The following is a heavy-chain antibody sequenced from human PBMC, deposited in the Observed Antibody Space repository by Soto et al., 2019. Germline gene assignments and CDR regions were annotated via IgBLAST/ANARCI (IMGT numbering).Heavy chain of an antibody. J-gene: IGHJ4*02. D-gene: IGHD3-22*01. CDR3: AKGEYYYDSSGYYIWAVFDY. Sequence: ASVKVSCKASGYTFTSYYMHWLRQSPGQGLEWMGIINPSGGSTSYAQKFQGRVTMTRDTSTSTVYMELSSLRSEDTAVYYCAKGEYYYDSSGYYIWAVFDYWGQGTLVTVS. CDR2: INPSGGST. V-gene: IGHV1-46*01. CDR1: GYTFTSYY.